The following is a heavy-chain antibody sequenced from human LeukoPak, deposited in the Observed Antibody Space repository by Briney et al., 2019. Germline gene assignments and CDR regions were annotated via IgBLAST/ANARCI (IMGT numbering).Heavy chain of an antibody. V-gene: IGHV4-34*01. Sequence: SETLSLTCTVSRGSISGYSWSWIRQPPGKGLEWIGEINHSGSTNYNPSLKSRVTISVDTSKNQFSLKLSSVTAADTAVYYCARHSGMLWYYFDYWGQGTLVTVSS. CDR1: RGSISGYS. CDR2: INHSGST. CDR3: ARHSGMLWYYFDY. J-gene: IGHJ4*02. D-gene: IGHD1-26*01.